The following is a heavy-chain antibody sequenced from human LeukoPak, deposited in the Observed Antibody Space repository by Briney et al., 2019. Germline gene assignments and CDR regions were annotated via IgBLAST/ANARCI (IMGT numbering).Heavy chain of an antibody. CDR2: INHSGST. V-gene: IGHV4-34*01. D-gene: IGHD3-10*01. J-gene: IGHJ4*02. Sequence: SETLSLTCAVYGGSFSGYYWSWIRQPPGKGLEWIGEINHSGSTNYNPSLKSRVTISVDTATNQFSLKLSSVTAADTAVYYFARVRTWFGEYFDYWGQGALVTVSS. CDR1: GGSFSGYY. CDR3: ARVRTWFGEYFDY.